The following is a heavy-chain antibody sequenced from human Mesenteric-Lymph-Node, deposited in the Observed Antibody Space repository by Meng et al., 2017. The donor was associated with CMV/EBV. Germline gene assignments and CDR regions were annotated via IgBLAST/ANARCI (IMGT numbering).Heavy chain of an antibody. D-gene: IGHD3-22*01. CDR1: GDSISNSTYY. CDR2: VHHSGTT. V-gene: IGHV4-39*01. J-gene: IGHJ4*02. CDR3: VRRGNYDSDYSEY. Sequence: QLYLLGSGPGLVKPSETLSFSCIVSGDSISNSTYYWTWIRQPPGKGLEWIGSVHHSGTTYYNPSLKGRLTISVDTSANLFSLRLTTVTAADTATYYCVRRGNYDSDYSEYWGQGTLVTVSS.